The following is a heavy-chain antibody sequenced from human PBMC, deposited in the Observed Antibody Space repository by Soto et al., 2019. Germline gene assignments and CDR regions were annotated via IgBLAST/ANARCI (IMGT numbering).Heavy chain of an antibody. J-gene: IGHJ3*01. D-gene: IGHD2-2*01. CDR2: ISYDGSRK. V-gene: IGHV3-30*18. CDR1: GFTFNIFG. CDR3: AKEGVVVVPASESDAFDV. Sequence: QVQLVESGGGVVQPGGSLRLSCAASGFTFNIFGMHWARQAPGKGLEWVAFISYDGSRKYYVDSVKGRFTISRDNSKNTLYLQMNSLRAEDTAVYYCAKEGVVVVPASESDAFDVWGLGTMVIVSS.